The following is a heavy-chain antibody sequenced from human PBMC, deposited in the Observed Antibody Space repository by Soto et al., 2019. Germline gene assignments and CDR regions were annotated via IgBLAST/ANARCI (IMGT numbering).Heavy chain of an antibody. CDR1: GGTFSSYA. Sequence: GPSVKVSCKASGGTFSSYAISWVRQAPGQGLEWMGGIIPIFGTANYAQKFRGRVTITADESTSTAYMELSSLRSEDTAVYYCARSRVPEFGVVTPNYYYYYGMDVWGQGTTVTVSS. J-gene: IGHJ6*02. CDR3: ARSRVPEFGVVTPNYYYYYGMDV. D-gene: IGHD3-3*01. V-gene: IGHV1-69*13. CDR2: IIPIFGTA.